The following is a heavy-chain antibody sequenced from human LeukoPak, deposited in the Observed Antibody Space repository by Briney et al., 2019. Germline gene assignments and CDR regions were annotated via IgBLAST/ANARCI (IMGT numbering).Heavy chain of an antibody. J-gene: IGHJ6*02. CDR3: VKVGSYYYYYGMDV. CDR1: GGSFSGYY. Sequence: SETLSLTCAVYGGSFSGYYWSWIRRPPGKGLEWIGEINHSGSTNYNPSLKSRVTISVDTSKNQFSLKLSSVTAADTAVYYCVKVGSYYYYYGMDVWGQGTTVTVSS. CDR2: INHSGST. D-gene: IGHD1-26*01. V-gene: IGHV4-34*01.